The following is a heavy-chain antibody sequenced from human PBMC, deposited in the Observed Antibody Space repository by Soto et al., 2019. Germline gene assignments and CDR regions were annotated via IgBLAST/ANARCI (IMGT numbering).Heavy chain of an antibody. CDR3: ARAHDVFDI. V-gene: IGHV3-66*01. J-gene: IGHJ3*02. CDR1: GHTVSDNY. CDR2: IYVGGST. Sequence: HPGGSLRLSCAASGHTVSDNYMSWIRQAPGKGLEWVSVIYVGGSTYYADSVKGRFTISRDKSRNTLYLQMNSLRAEDTAVYYCARAHDVFDIWGQGTMVTVSS.